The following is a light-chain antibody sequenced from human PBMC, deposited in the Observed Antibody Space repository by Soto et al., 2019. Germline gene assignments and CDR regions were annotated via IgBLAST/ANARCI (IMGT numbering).Light chain of an antibody. J-gene: IGKJ4*01. V-gene: IGKV3-15*01. CDR2: GAS. CDR1: QSVSSN. Sequence: EIVMTQSPATLSVSPGERATLSCRASQSVSSNLAWYQQKPGQAPSLLIYGASTRATGIPAKFRGSGSGPEFTLTISSLQSEDFAVYYCQQYNNWPLTFGGGTKVEIK. CDR3: QQYNNWPLT.